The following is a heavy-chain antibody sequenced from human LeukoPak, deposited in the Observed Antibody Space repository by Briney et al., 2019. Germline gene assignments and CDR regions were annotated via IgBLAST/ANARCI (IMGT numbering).Heavy chain of an antibody. Sequence: GGSLRLSCAASGFTFSSYWMSWVRQAPGKGLEWVANIKQDGSEKYYVDSVKGRFTISRDNAKNSLYLQMNSLRSEDTAVYSCARDFSLRGFSYWFDPWGQGTLVTVSS. CDR1: GFTFSSYW. J-gene: IGHJ5*02. CDR2: IKQDGSEK. D-gene: IGHD3-3*01. V-gene: IGHV3-7*03. CDR3: ARDFSLRGFSYWFDP.